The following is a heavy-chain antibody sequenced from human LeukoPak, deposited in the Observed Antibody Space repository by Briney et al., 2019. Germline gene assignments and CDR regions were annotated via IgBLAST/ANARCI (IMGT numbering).Heavy chain of an antibody. CDR2: IYSGGST. Sequence: GGSLRLSCAASGFTVSNNYISWVRQAPGKGLEWVSVIYSGGSTKYADSVKARFAISRDNSKNTVYLQMNSLRADDTAVYYCARATLDNWGQGTLVTVSS. CDR1: GFTVSNNY. CDR3: ARATLDN. J-gene: IGHJ4*02. V-gene: IGHV3-53*01.